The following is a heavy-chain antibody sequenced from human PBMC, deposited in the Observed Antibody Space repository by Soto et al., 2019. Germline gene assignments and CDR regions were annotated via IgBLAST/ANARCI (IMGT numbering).Heavy chain of an antibody. Sequence: ESGGGVVQPGRSLRLSCAASGFTFSHYAMHWVRQAPGKGLEWVALMSYDGSNEYYADSVKGRFTISRDNSKNTLYPQMNSLRAEDTAVYYCAKDGSHNFDYWGQGTLVTVSS. D-gene: IGHD1-26*01. V-gene: IGHV3-30*18. J-gene: IGHJ4*02. CDR2: MSYDGSNE. CDR1: GFTFSHYA. CDR3: AKDGSHNFDY.